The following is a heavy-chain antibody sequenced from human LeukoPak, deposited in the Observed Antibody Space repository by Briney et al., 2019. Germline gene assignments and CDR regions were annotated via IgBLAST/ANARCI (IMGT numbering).Heavy chain of an antibody. CDR1: GYTFTSYY. CDR3: ASRAVEMATAQRAFDI. Sequence: GASVKVSCKASGYTFTSYYMHWVRQAPGQGLEWMGIINPSGGSTSYAQKFQGRVTMTRDMSTSTDYMELSSLRSEDTAVYYCASRAVEMATAQRAFDIWGQGTMVTVSS. D-gene: IGHD5-24*01. CDR2: INPSGGST. V-gene: IGHV1-46*01. J-gene: IGHJ3*02.